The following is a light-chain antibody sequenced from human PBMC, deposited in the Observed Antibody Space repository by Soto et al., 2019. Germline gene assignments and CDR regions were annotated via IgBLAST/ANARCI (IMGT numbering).Light chain of an antibody. V-gene: IGLV2-8*01. CDR2: ATS. Sequence: QSALAQPPSASGSPGQSVTISCTGSGSDIGAYNFVSWYQQYPGKAPKLMIYATSKRPSGVSNRFSGSKSGDTASLTISGLQAEDEADYYCTSFARGSTLVFGGGTKVTVL. CDR3: TSFARGSTLV. CDR1: GSDIGAYNF. J-gene: IGLJ3*02.